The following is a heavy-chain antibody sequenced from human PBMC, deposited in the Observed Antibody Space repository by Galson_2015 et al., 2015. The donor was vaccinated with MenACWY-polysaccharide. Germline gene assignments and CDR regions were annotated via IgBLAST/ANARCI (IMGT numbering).Heavy chain of an antibody. V-gene: IGHV3-74*01. Sequence: SLRLSCAASGFTFNSYWMHWVRHAPGKGLVWVSHINNDGSSTNYADSVKGRFTISRDNAKNTLYLQMKSLRAEDTAVYYCVRDNGGIDYWGQGTLVTVSS. CDR3: VRDNGGIDY. CDR2: INNDGSST. CDR1: GFTFNSYW. J-gene: IGHJ4*02. D-gene: IGHD3-16*01.